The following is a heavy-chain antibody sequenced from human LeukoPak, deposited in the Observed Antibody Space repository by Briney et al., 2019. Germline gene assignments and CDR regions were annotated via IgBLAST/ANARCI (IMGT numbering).Heavy chain of an antibody. CDR2: INRDGSIT. CDR1: VFTFSSYW. D-gene: IGHD6-19*01. J-gene: IGHJ5*02. V-gene: IGHV3-74*01. CDR3: AREGQWLVRWGFDP. Sequence: PGGSLRLSCAASVFTFSSYWMHWGREAPGPGRGWVSRINRDGSITSYADSLKGRFTISRDNAKNTLYLQMNSLRAEDTAVYYGAREGQWLVRWGFDPWGQGTRVTVSS.